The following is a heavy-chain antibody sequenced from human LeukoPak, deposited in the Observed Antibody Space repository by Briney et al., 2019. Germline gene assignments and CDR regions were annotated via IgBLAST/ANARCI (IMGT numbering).Heavy chain of an antibody. V-gene: IGHV4-59*01. Sequence: SETLSLTCTVSGGSISSYYWGWIRQPPGKGLEWIGYIYYSGSTNYNPSLKSRVTISVDTSKNQFSLKLSSVTAADTAVYYCARDRSNYYDSSGKGYYYYMDVWGKGTTVTISS. CDR2: IYYSGST. CDR1: GGSISSYY. CDR3: ARDRSNYYDSSGKGYYYYMDV. D-gene: IGHD3-22*01. J-gene: IGHJ6*03.